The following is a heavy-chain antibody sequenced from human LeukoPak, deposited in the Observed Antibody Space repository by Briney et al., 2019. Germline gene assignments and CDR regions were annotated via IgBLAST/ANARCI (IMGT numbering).Heavy chain of an antibody. CDR1: GFTFSTYS. V-gene: IGHV3-48*01. J-gene: IGHJ1*01. CDR2: ISGSSSTI. D-gene: IGHD6-19*01. CDR3: ARGAIAVAGTEYFQH. Sequence: GGSLRLSCAASGFTFSTYSINWVRQAPGKGLEWVSHISGSSSTIYYTDSVKGRFTISRDNSKNTLYLQMNSLRAEDTAVYYCARGAIAVAGTEYFQHWGQGTLVTVSS.